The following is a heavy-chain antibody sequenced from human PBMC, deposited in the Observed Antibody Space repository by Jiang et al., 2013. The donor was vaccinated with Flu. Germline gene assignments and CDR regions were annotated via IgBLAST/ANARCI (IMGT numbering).Heavy chain of an antibody. Sequence: SGSGLVKPSETLSLTCTVSGGSISSSSYYWGWIRQPPGKGLEWIGSIYYSGSTYYNPSLKSRVTISVDTSKNQFSLKLSSVTAADTAVYYCALGRSWYRWFDPWGQGTLVTVSS. CDR2: IYYSGST. CDR1: GGSISSSSYY. CDR3: ALGRSWYRWFDP. J-gene: IGHJ5*02. D-gene: IGHD6-13*01. V-gene: IGHV4-39*01.